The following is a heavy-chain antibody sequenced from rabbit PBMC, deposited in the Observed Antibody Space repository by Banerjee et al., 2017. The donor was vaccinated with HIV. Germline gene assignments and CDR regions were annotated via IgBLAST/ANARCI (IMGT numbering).Heavy chain of an antibody. CDR1: GFDFSSGAY. CDR3: ARDLAGVIGWNFGL. Sequence: QEQLEESGGDLVKPEGSLTLTCTASGFDFSSGAYVCWVRQAPGKGLEWIGYIDPDYGTRDYASWVNGRFTISLDNAQNAVLLQMTSLTVADTATYFCARDLAGVIGWNFGLWGPGTLVTVS. D-gene: IGHD4-1*01. V-gene: IGHV1S45*01. CDR2: IDPDYGTR. J-gene: IGHJ4*01.